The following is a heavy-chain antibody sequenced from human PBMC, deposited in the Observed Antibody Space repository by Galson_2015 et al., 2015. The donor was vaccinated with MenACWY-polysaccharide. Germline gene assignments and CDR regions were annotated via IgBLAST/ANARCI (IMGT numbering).Heavy chain of an antibody. D-gene: IGHD6-13*01. CDR3: AKSRGAAAADY. CDR2: IKPNSGDT. J-gene: IGHJ4*02. Sequence: SVKVSCKASGYTFTGYNIHWVRQAPGQGLEWMGWIKPNSGDTNYAQKFQGRVTLTRDTSINTAYIELSSLGSDDTAVYYCAKSRGAAAADYWGQGTLVTVSS. CDR1: GYTFTGYN. V-gene: IGHV1-2*02.